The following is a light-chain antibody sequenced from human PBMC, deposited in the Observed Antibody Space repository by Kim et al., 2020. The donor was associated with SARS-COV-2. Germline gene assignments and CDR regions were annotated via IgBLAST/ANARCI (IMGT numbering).Light chain of an antibody. CDR2: YDS. J-gene: IGLJ3*02. CDR3: QVWDSSSDRV. Sequence: VAPGKAARNTCGGNNIVSKSVHWYQQKPGQAPVLVIYYDSDRPSGIPERFSGSNSGNTATLTISRVEAGDEADYYCQVWDSSSDRVFGGGTQLTVL. CDR1: NIVSKS. V-gene: IGLV3-21*04.